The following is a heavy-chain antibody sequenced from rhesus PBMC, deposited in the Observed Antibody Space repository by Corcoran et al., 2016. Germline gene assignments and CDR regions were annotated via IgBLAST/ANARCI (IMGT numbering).Heavy chain of an antibody. V-gene: IGHV4-165*01. CDR2: VSCSSGST. D-gene: IGHD1-20*01. CDR3: AREGWNSVGY. J-gene: IGHJ4*01. Sequence: QVQLQESGPGRVKPSETMSLTSAVSGGSISSNYWSWIRQPPGKGLEWIGCVSCSSGSTYYNPSLKCRVTISTDTSKNPFSRILRSVTAADTAVYYCAREGWNSVGYWGQGVLVTVSS. CDR1: GGSISSNY.